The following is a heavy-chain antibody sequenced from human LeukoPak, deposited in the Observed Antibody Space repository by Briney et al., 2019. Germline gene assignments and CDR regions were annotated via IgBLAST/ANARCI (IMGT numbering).Heavy chain of an antibody. D-gene: IGHD3-16*01. Sequence: SQTLSLTCTVSGGSVSSGSYYWSWIRQPPGKGLEWIGYIYYSGSTNYNPSLKSRVTISVDTSKNQFSLKLSSVTAADTAVYYCARGGRLRGYSPFDYWGQGTLATVSS. CDR1: GGSVSSGSYY. CDR3: ARGGRLRGYSPFDY. J-gene: IGHJ4*02. CDR2: IYYSGST. V-gene: IGHV4-61*01.